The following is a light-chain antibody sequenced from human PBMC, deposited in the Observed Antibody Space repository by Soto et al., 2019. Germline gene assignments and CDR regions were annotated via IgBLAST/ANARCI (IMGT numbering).Light chain of an antibody. Sequence: SYELTQPLSVSVALGQTARITCGGNNIGSKNVHWYQQKPGQAPLLVIYRDSNRPSGIPERFSGSNSGNTATLTISRAQAGDEADYYCQVWDGSAWVFGGGTQLTVL. CDR3: QVWDGSAWV. J-gene: IGLJ3*02. CDR1: NIGSKN. CDR2: RDS. V-gene: IGLV3-9*01.